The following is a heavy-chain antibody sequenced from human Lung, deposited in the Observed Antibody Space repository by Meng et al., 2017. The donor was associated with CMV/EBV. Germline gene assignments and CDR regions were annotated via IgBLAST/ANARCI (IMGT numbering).Heavy chain of an antibody. V-gene: IGHV3-23*03. Sequence: GGSLRLXCAASGFTFSSYAMSWVRQAPGKGLEWVSVIYSDGSSTYYADSVKGRFTISRDNSKNTLYLQMNSLRAEDTAVYYCAKVRGYCSSTSCSPLHYWGQGTXVTVSS. CDR3: AKVRGYCSSTSCSPLHY. J-gene: IGHJ4*02. D-gene: IGHD2-2*01. CDR1: GFTFSSYA. CDR2: IYSDGSST.